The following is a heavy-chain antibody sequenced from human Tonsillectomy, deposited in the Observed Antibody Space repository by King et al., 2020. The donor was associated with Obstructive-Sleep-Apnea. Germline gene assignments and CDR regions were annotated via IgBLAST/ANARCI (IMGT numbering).Heavy chain of an antibody. D-gene: IGHD4-17*01. Sequence: VQLVESGGGLVQPGRSLRLSCTVSGFTFGDYAMSWFRQAPGKGLAWVGVIRSKAYGGTTVYSASVKGRFTISRDDSKSIAYLQMNSLKTEDTAVYYCTRGALDYGDYPPDYWGQGTLVTVSS. CDR3: TRGALDYGDYPPDY. V-gene: IGHV3-49*03. CDR2: IRSKAYGGTT. J-gene: IGHJ4*02. CDR1: GFTFGDYA.